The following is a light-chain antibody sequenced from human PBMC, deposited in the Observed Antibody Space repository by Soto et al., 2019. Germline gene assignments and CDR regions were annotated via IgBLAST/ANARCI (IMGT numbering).Light chain of an antibody. J-gene: IGLJ2*01. CDR3: SSYTSSTTLV. CDR1: SSDVGGYNY. CDR2: DVG. Sequence: QSALTQPASVSGSPGQSITISCTGTSSDVGGYNYVSWYQQHPGKAPKLMIYDVGNRPSGVSNRFSGSKSGNTASLTISGLQAEDEADYYCSSYTSSTTLVFGGGTKLT. V-gene: IGLV2-14*01.